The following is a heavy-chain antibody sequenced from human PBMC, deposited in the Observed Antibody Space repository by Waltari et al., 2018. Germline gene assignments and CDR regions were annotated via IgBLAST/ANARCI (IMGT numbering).Heavy chain of an antibody. Sequence: QVQLVQSGAEVKKPGASVTVSCKASGYTFTSDGISWVRQAPGQGLEWMGWISAYNGNTNYAQKLQGRVTMTTDTSTSTAYMELRSLRSDDTAVYYCARAGRSYGYDAIHSDYWGQGTLVTVSS. CDR1: GYTFTSDG. D-gene: IGHD5-18*01. J-gene: IGHJ4*02. CDR3: ARAGRSYGYDAIHSDY. CDR2: ISAYNGNT. V-gene: IGHV1-18*01.